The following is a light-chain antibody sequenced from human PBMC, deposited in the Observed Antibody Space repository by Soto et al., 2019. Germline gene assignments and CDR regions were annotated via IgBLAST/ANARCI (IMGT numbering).Light chain of an antibody. CDR2: DAS. CDR1: QGISSA. Sequence: AIHLTPSPSSLSASVVDRVTITCRASQGISSALLWYQQTPGKAPNLLIYDASSLESGVPSRFSGSGSGTDFTLTISSLQPEDFATYYCQQFNNYPITFGQGTRLEIK. J-gene: IGKJ5*01. CDR3: QQFNNYPIT. V-gene: IGKV1D-13*01.